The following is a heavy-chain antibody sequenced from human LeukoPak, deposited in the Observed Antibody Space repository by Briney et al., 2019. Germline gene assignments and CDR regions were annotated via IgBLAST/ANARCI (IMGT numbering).Heavy chain of an antibody. V-gene: IGHV3-23*01. J-gene: IGHJ6*03. CDR3: AKDGSGEFNYYYMDV. D-gene: IGHD3-16*01. CDR2: ITASGADT. CDR1: GFTFYNYG. Sequence: PGGSLRLSCAVSGFTFYNYGMSRVRQAPGKGLEWVSAITASGADTYIADSVKGRIVISRDNSKHTLCLQMNSLRAEDTAVYFCAKDGSGEFNYYYMDVWGKGTTVTISS.